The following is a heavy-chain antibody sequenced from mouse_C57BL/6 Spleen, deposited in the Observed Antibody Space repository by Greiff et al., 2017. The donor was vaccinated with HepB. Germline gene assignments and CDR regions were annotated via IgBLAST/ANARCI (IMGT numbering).Heavy chain of an antibody. J-gene: IGHJ2*01. CDR1: GYTFTSYW. Sequence: QVQLQQPGAELVKPGASVKLSCKASGYTFTSYWMHWVKQRPGQGLEWIGMIHPNSGSTNYNEKFKSKATLTVDKSSSTAYMQLSSLTSEDSAVYYCARDAIITTVVVDYWGQGTTLTVSS. CDR2: IHPNSGST. CDR3: ARDAIITTVVVDY. V-gene: IGHV1-64*01. D-gene: IGHD1-1*01.